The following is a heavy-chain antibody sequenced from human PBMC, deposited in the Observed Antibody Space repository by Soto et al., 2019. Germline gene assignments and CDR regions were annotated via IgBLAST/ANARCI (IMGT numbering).Heavy chain of an antibody. CDR1: EFTFSNYG. CDR2: ISHDGNYQ. J-gene: IGHJ4*02. CDR3: AKDTYYFSTGGYYVFDC. V-gene: IGHV3-30*18. D-gene: IGHD2-8*02. Sequence: QVQLVESGGDVVQPGRSLRLSCAASEFTFSNYGIHWVRQAPGKGLEWVAAISHDGNYQNYVDSVKGRFPISRDNSKNMPHLQMNSVRAEDTAVYYCAKDTYYFSTGGYYVFDCWGQGTLVTVSS.